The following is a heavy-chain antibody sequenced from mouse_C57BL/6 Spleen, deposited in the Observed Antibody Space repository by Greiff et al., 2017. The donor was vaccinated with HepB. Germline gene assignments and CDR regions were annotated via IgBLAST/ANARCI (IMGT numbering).Heavy chain of an antibody. CDR1: GFTFSDYG. D-gene: IGHD2-1*01. V-gene: IGHV5-17*01. CDR3: ARSRYYWHAMDY. CDR2: ISSGSSTI. Sequence: EVKLVESGGGLVKPGGSLTLSCAASGFTFSDYGMHWVRQAPEKGLEWVAYISSGSSTIYYADPVKGRFTISRDNAKNTLFLQMTSLRSEDTAMYYGARSRYYWHAMDYWGQGTSVTVSS. J-gene: IGHJ4*01.